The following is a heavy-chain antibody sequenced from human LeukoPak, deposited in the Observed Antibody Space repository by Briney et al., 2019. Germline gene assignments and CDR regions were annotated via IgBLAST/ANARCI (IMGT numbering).Heavy chain of an antibody. Sequence: ASVKVSCKASGYTLTSYGIRGVRQAPGQGLEWMGWISAYNGNTNYAQKLQGRVTMTTDTTTIPAYMELRSLRSDAAAVYYCARGSGSYADYWGQGTLVTVSS. V-gene: IGHV1-18*01. CDR1: GYTLTSYG. CDR3: ARGSGSYADY. J-gene: IGHJ4*02. D-gene: IGHD1-26*01. CDR2: ISAYNGNT.